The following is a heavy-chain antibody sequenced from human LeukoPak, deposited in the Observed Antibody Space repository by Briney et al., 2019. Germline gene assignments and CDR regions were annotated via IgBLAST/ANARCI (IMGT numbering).Heavy chain of an antibody. D-gene: IGHD5-18*01. CDR2: INHSGST. CDR1: GGSFSGYY. CDR3: AGHYSYGYYYYYYGMDV. J-gene: IGHJ6*02. V-gene: IGHV4-34*01. Sequence: SETLSLTCAVYGGSFSGYYWSWIRQPPGKGLEWIGEINHSGSTNYNPSLKSRVTISVDTSKNQFSLKLSSVTAADTAVYHCAGHYSYGYYYYYYGMDVWGQGTTVTVSS.